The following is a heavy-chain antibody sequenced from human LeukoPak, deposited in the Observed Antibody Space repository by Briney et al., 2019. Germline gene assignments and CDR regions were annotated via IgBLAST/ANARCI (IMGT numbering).Heavy chain of an antibody. V-gene: IGHV1-69*06. CDR3: ASGTTDIVVVPATLRNYYFDY. CDR2: IIPMFGTA. CDR1: GGTFSSYE. Sequence: ASVKVSCKASGGTFSSYEISWVRQAPGQGLEWMGGIIPMFGTAKYAQKFQGRVTITADKSTSTAYMELSSLRSEDTAVYYCASGTTDIVVVPATLRNYYFDYWGQGTPVTVSS. J-gene: IGHJ4*02. D-gene: IGHD2-2*01.